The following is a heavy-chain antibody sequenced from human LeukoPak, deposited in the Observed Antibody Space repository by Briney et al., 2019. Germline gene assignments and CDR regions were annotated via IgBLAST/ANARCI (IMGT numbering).Heavy chain of an antibody. J-gene: IGHJ4*01. CDR1: GFTFSNYA. CDR2: ISGIGSST. V-gene: IGHV3-23*01. D-gene: IGHD6-6*01. CDR3: ARYSSSSGGASYYLDY. Sequence: GGSLRLSCAASGFTFSNYAMTWVRRAPGKGLEWVSGISGIGSSTYYTDSVKGRFTISRDNSKSTLYLQTNSLRAEDTAVYYCARYSSSSGGASYYLDYWGHGTLVTVSS.